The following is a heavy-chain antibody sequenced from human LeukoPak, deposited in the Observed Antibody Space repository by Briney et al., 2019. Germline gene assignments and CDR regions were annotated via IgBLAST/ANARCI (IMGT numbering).Heavy chain of an antibody. CDR2: IYYSGST. J-gene: IGHJ4*02. Sequence: SETLSLTCTVSGGSISGYYWSWIRQPPGKGLEWIGYIYYSGSTNYNPSLKSRVTISVDTSKNQFSLKLSSVTAADTAVYYCARGGSHSGWYPMQLYWGQGTLVTVSS. CDR3: ARGGSHSGWYPMQLY. CDR1: GGSISGYY. D-gene: IGHD6-19*01. V-gene: IGHV4-59*01.